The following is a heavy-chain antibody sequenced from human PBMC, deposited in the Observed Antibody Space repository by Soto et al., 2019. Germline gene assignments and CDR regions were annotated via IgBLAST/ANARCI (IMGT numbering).Heavy chain of an antibody. CDR3: ARFPGYHYYYYMDV. CDR2: MNPNSGNT. J-gene: IGHJ6*03. Sequence: QVQLVQSGAEVKKPGASVKVSCKASGYTFTSYDINWVRQATGQGLEWMGWMNPNSGNTGYAQKFQGRVTMTRNTSISTAYMELISLRSEDTAVYYCARFPGYHYYYYMDVWGKGTTVTVSS. CDR1: GYTFTSYD. V-gene: IGHV1-8*01.